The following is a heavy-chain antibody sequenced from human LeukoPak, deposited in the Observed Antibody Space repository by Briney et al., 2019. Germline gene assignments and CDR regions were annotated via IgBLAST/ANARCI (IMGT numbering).Heavy chain of an antibody. CDR1: GFTFDDYP. J-gene: IGHJ4*02. Sequence: GRSLRLSCAASGFTFDDYPMHWVRQAPGKGLEWVSGISWNSGSIGYADSVKGRFTISRDNAKNSLYLQMNSLRAEDTALYYCAKGIVRGLLLWFGDLTFDYWGQGTLVTVSS. D-gene: IGHD3-10*01. CDR2: ISWNSGSI. CDR3: AKGIVRGLLLWFGDLTFDY. V-gene: IGHV3-9*01.